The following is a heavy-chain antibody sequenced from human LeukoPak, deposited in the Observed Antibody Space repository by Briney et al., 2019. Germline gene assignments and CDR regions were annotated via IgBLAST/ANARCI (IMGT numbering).Heavy chain of an antibody. Sequence: GGSLRLSCAASGFTFSDYGRHWVRQAPGKGLEWVAFIRNDGSYEYYPDSVKGRFTISRDNSRNALFLQMNRLRAQDTAVYYCAKGGSPSHNWFNTWGQGTLVTVSS. CDR1: GFTFSDYG. D-gene: IGHD2-15*01. CDR2: IRNDGSYE. CDR3: AKGGSPSHNWFNT. V-gene: IGHV3-30*02. J-gene: IGHJ5*02.